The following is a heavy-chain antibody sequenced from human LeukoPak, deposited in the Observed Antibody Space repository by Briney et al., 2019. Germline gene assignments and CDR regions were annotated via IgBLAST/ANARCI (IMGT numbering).Heavy chain of an antibody. V-gene: IGHV3-43*01. Sequence: GGSLRLSCAASGFTFDDYTMHWVRQAPGKGLEWVSLISWDGGSTYYADSVKGRFTISRDNSKNSLYLQMNSLRTEDTALYYCAKGYCSSTSCKSGDDIWGQGTMVTVSS. J-gene: IGHJ3*02. CDR1: GFTFDDYT. CDR3: AKGYCSSTSCKSGDDI. CDR2: ISWDGGST. D-gene: IGHD2-2*01.